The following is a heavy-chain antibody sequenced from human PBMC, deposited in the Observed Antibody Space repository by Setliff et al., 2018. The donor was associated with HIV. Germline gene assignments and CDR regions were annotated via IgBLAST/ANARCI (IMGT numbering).Heavy chain of an antibody. J-gene: IGHJ3*02. CDR1: GSTFTSYG. D-gene: IGHD6-19*01. V-gene: IGHV1-18*01. Sequence: ASVKVSCKASGSTFTSYGISWVRQAPGQGLGWMGWISGYNGNTNYAQKFQGRVTMTTDTSTSTAYMQLRSLRSDDTAVYYCASGRGEYSSGWFRSALDIWGQGTMVTVSS. CDR3: ASGRGEYSSGWFRSALDI. CDR2: ISGYNGNT.